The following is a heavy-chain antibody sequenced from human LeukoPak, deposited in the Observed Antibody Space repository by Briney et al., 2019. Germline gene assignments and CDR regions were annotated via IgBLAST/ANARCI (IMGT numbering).Heavy chain of an antibody. CDR3: AKDHYSSGYH. D-gene: IGHD3-22*01. Sequence: GGSLRLSCVASAFIFSNYGVHWVRQAPGKGLEWVAFIRYDGGDKYYADSVRGRFTISRDNSKNTVHLQMNSLRAEDTAVYFCAKDHYSSGYHWGQGTLVTVSS. CDR2: IRYDGGDK. CDR1: AFIFSNYG. V-gene: IGHV3-30*02. J-gene: IGHJ4*02.